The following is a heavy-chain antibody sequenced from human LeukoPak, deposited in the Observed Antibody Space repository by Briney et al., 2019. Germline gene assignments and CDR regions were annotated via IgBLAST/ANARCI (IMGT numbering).Heavy chain of an antibody. D-gene: IGHD6-13*01. V-gene: IGHV3-30*02. J-gene: IGHJ4*02. CDR1: GFIFSSYG. CDR3: AKAGRAAAGQIDY. Sequence: GGSLRLSCAASGFIFSSYGLHWVRQAPGKGLEWVAFIRYDGSNKYYADSVKGRFTVSRDNSKNTLFLQMNSLRAEDTAVYYCAKAGRAAAGQIDYWGQGTLVTVSS. CDR2: IRYDGSNK.